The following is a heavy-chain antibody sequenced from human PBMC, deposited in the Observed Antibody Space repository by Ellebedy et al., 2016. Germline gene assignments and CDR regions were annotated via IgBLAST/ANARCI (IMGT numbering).Heavy chain of an antibody. CDR2: IKGDESGI. Sequence: GGSLRLXXAASGFTFRNFATGWVRQAPGKGLVWVSRIKGDESGIAYADSVKGRFTISRDNGKNTLYLQMNSLRGEDTAIYYCASGFRHYGAYDIWGQGTMVTVSS. J-gene: IGHJ3*02. CDR1: GFTFRNFA. CDR3: ASGFRHYGAYDI. D-gene: IGHD3-16*01. V-gene: IGHV3-74*01.